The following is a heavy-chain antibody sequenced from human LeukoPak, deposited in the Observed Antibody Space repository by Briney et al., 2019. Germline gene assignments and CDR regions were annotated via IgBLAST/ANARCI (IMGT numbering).Heavy chain of an antibody. Sequence: GGSLRLSCAAPGFTFSSWYMYWVGQRPGKGLEWLCRITSDGTTSYYADSVRGRFTISRDNAKNTLYLQMNSLTDEDTAVYYCASPKPDYWGQGTLVTVSS. V-gene: IGHV3-74*01. CDR3: ASPKPDY. J-gene: IGHJ4*02. CDR1: GFTFSSWY. CDR2: ITSDGTTS.